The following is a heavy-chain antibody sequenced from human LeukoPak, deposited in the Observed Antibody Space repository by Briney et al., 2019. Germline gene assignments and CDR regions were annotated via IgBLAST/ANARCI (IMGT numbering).Heavy chain of an antibody. Sequence: GGPLRLSCAASGFTFSAYAMHWVRQAPGKGLQWAAVISYDGSNKYYADSVKGRFTISRDNSKNTLYLQMNSLRPEDTAVYYCAREGGISVLGTLDYWGQGTLVTVSS. CDR2: ISYDGSNK. CDR3: AREGGISVLGTLDY. CDR1: GFTFSAYA. V-gene: IGHV3-30*04. D-gene: IGHD6-19*01. J-gene: IGHJ4*02.